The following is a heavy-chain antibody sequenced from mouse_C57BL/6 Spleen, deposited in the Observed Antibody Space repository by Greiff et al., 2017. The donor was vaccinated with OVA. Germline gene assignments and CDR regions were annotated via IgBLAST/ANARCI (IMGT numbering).Heavy chain of an antibody. V-gene: IGHV1-69*01. CDR3: ARDYYGSRKVFAY. CDR2: IDPSDSYT. Sequence: QVQLQQPGAELVMPGASVKLSCKASGYTFTSYWMHWVKQRPGQGLEWIGEIDPSDSYTNYNQKFKGKSTLTVDKSSSTAYMQLSSLTSEDSAVYYCARDYYGSRKVFAYWGQGTLVTVSA. J-gene: IGHJ3*01. CDR1: GYTFTSYW. D-gene: IGHD1-1*01.